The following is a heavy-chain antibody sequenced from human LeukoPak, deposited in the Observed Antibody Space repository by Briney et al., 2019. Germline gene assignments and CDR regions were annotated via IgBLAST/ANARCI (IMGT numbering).Heavy chain of an antibody. Sequence: SETLSLTCTVSGGSISSSSYYWGWIRQPPGKGLEWIGSIYYSGSTYYNPSLKSRVPISVDTSKNQFSLKLSSVTAADTAVYYCARHFAGYQWPYYFDYWGQGTLVTVSS. D-gene: IGHD6-19*01. J-gene: IGHJ4*02. V-gene: IGHV4-39*01. CDR2: IYYSGST. CDR1: GGSISSSSYY. CDR3: ARHFAGYQWPYYFDY.